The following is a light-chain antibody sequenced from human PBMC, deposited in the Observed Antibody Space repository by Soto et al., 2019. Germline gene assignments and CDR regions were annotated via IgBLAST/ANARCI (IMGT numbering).Light chain of an antibody. CDR1: SSDVGGYNY. CDR2: DVS. V-gene: IGLV2-11*01. J-gene: IGLJ1*01. CDR3: CSYAGSYISEV. Sequence: QSALIQPRSVSGSPGQSVTISCTGTSSDVGGYNYVSWYQQHPGKAPKLMIYDVSKRPSGVPDRFSGSKSGNTASLTISGLQAEDEADYDCCSYAGSYISEVFGTGTKLTVL.